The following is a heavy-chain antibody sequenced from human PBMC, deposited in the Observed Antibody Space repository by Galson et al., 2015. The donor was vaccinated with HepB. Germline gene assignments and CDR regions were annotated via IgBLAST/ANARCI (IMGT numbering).Heavy chain of an antibody. J-gene: IGHJ6*02. CDR1: GGTFSSYA. D-gene: IGHD3-22*01. Sequence: SVKVSCKASGGTFSSYAISWVRQAPGQGLEWMGRIIPILGIANYAQKFQGRVTITADKSTSTAYMELSSLRSEDTAVYYCAREPREMYYYDSSGYYYPYYYYGMDVWGQGTTVTVSS. V-gene: IGHV1-69*04. CDR2: IIPILGIA. CDR3: AREPREMYYYDSSGYYYPYYYYGMDV.